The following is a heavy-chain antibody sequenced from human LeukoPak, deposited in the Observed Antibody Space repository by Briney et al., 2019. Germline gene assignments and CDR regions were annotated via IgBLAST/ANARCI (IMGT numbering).Heavy chain of an antibody. CDR3: AREAVAAYYYMDV. J-gene: IGHJ6*03. CDR1: GFTFSSYW. CDR2: IKQDGSEK. Sequence: PGGSLRLSCAASGFTFSSYWMSWVRQAPGKGLEWVANIKQDGSEKYYVDSVKGRFTISRDNAKNSLYLQMNSLRAEDTAVYYCAREAVAAYYYMDVWGKGTTVTVSS. V-gene: IGHV3-7*01. D-gene: IGHD6-19*01.